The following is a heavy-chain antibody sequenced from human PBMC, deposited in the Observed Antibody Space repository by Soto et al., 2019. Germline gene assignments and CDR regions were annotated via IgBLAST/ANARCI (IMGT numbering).Heavy chain of an antibody. V-gene: IGHV3-72*01. CDR3: VRVKLGPQPLKAFDA. Sequence: EVQLVESGGGWAHPGGPLRLSCGAPGSPFLAHSLVWVRRVPGKGLEWVARIKNNAKRYAIEYAASVKGRFTISRDDSKNSLYLQMNSLRTEYTAIYYCVRVKLGPQPLKAFDAWGQGTMVTVSS. CDR1: GSPFLAHS. CDR2: IKNNAKRYAI. J-gene: IGHJ3*01. D-gene: IGHD7-27*01.